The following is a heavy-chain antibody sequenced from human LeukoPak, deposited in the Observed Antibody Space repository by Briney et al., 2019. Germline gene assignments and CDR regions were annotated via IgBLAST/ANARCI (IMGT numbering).Heavy chain of an antibody. CDR1: GGSINRYY. J-gene: IGHJ6*02. Sequence: SETLSLTCTVSGGSINRYYWSWIRQPPGKGLEWIGHIYYSGSTNYNPSLKSRVTISVDTSKNQFSLKLSSVTAADTAVYYCAREVGHYYGSGGNYYYYGLDVWGQGTTVTVSS. V-gene: IGHV4-59*01. CDR3: AREVGHYYGSGGNYYYYGLDV. CDR2: IYYSGST. D-gene: IGHD3-10*01.